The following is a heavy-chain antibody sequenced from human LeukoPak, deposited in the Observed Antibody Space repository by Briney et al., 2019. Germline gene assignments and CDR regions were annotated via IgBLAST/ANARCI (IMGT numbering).Heavy chain of an antibody. CDR2: ISSSRSNI. V-gene: IGHV3-21*01. J-gene: IGHJ5*02. Sequence: PGGSLRLSGAASGFTFSSYSMNWVHQAPGKGLEWVSAISSSRSNIYYADSVKGRFTIYRDNSKNTMDLQRNRLRATDTAEYYCTRLLGYFGRLSSFAPWGQGTLVSVSS. CDR1: GFTFSSYS. CDR3: TRLLGYFGRLSSFAP. D-gene: IGHD3-9*01.